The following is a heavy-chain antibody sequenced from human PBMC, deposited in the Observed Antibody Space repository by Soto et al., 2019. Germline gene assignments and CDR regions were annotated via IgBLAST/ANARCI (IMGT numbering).Heavy chain of an antibody. CDR2: MWPSGGT. J-gene: IGHJ5*02. CDR3: ARCLHCSNGGRFDP. CDR1: GVSFGSPNW. Sequence: KASETLSLTCAVSGVSFGSPNWWTWVRQAPGKGLEWIGEMWPSGGTTYNPSLRNRVTISVDDSKNHLSLTLTSVTAADTAIYYCARCLHCSNGGRFDPWGQGALVTVST. D-gene: IGHD2-8*01. V-gene: IGHV4-4*02.